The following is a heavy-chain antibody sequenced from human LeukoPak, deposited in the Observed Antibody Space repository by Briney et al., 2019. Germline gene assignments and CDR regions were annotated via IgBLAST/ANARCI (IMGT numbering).Heavy chain of an antibody. CDR2: INHSGST. CDR1: GGSFSGYY. V-gene: IGHV4-34*01. Sequence: SETLSLTCAVYGGSFSGYYWSWIRQPPGKGLEWIGEINHSGSTNYNPSLKSRVTISVDTSKNQFSLKLSSVTAADTAVYYCASLAYCGGDCLDYFDYWGQGTLVTVSS. D-gene: IGHD2-21*02. CDR3: ASLAYCGGDCLDYFDY. J-gene: IGHJ4*02.